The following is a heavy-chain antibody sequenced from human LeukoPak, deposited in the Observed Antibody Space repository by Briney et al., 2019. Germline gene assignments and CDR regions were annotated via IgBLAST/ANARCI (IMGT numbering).Heavy chain of an antibody. CDR3: ARVKMGATVTTFHYYCMDV. J-gene: IGHJ6*03. V-gene: IGHV3-21*06. D-gene: IGHD4-11*01. CDR2: ITTSGSHI. Sequence: PGGSLRLACEASGFTFSSYSMDWVRQAPGKGLERVASITTSGSHIYYADSVKGRFSISRDNAKNSVYLQMNSLGAEDTAVYYCARVKMGATVTTFHYYCMDVWGVGTTVTVSS. CDR1: GFTFSSYS.